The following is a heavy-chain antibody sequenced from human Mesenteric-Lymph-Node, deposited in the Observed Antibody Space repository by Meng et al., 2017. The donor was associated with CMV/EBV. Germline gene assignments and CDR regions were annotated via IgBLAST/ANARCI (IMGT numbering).Heavy chain of an antibody. CDR3: ARGGGSYYDWFDP. D-gene: IGHD1-26*01. J-gene: IGHJ5*02. V-gene: IGHV4-34*01. CDR1: GFTFSDYY. Sequence: GSLRLSCTASGFTFSDYYMSWIRQAPGKGLEWIGEINHSGSTNYNPSLKSRVTISVDTSKNQFSLKLSSVTAADTAVYYCARGGGSYYDWFDPWGQGTLVTVSS. CDR2: INHSGST.